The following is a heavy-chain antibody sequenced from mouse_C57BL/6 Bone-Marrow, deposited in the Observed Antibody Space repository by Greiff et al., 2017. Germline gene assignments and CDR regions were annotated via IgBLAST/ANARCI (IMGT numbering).Heavy chain of an antibody. CDR3: ARGGNSMVTTKGFAY. J-gene: IGHJ3*01. CDR2: IDPSDSYA. V-gene: IGHV1-69*01. D-gene: IGHD2-1*01. Sequence: QVQLQQPGAELVMPGASVKLSCKASGYTFTSYWMHWVKQRPAQGLEWIGEIDPSDSYANYNQKFKGQSTLTVDKSSSTAYMQLSSLTSADSAVYYCARGGNSMVTTKGFAYWGQGTLVTVSA. CDR1: GYTFTSYW.